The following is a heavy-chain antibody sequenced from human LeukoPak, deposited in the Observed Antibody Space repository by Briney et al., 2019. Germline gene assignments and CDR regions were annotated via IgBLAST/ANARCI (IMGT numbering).Heavy chain of an antibody. CDR2: INWNGGRT. CDR3: ASHANSGRHVDQ. V-gene: IGHV3-20*04. Sequence: PGGSLRLSCAASGFMFDDYGMSWVRQAPGKGLEWVSGINWNGGRTGYADSVKGRLAISRDNAKKSLYVQMDSLRAEDTAVYYCASHANSGRHVDQWGQGTLVTVSS. D-gene: IGHD3-10*01. J-gene: IGHJ4*02. CDR1: GFMFDDYG.